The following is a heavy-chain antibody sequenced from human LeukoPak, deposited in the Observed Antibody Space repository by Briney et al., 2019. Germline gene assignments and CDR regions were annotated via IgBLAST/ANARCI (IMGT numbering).Heavy chain of an antibody. CDR3: ATGRREQMLSDYDVLTGYLKKKYYYGMDV. Sequence: GASVKVSCKVSGYTLSEVSMHWVRQAPGTGLEWMGGLNPEDSETIYAQKFQGRVTMTEDTSTDTAYMELSTMRSADTGVYYCATGRREQMLSDYDVLTGYLKKKYYYGMDVWGQGTTVTVSS. J-gene: IGHJ6*02. CDR2: LNPEDSET. V-gene: IGHV1-24*01. D-gene: IGHD3-9*01. CDR1: GYTLSEVS.